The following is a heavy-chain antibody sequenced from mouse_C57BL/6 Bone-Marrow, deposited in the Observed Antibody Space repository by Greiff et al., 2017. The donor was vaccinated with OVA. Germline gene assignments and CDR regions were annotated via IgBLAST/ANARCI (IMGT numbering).Heavy chain of an antibody. Sequence: QVQLKESGPELVKPGASVKISCKASGYAFSSSWMNWVKQRPGQGLEWIGRIYPGDGDTNYNGKFKGKATLTADKSSSTAYMQLSSLTSEDSAVYFCAPDGYYYFDDWGQGTTLTVSS. D-gene: IGHD2-3*01. CDR2: IYPGDGDT. V-gene: IGHV1-82*01. CDR1: GYAFSSSW. J-gene: IGHJ2*01. CDR3: APDGYYYFDD.